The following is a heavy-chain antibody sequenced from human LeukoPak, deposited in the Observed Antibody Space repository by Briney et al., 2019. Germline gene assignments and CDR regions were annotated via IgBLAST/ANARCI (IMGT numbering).Heavy chain of an antibody. CDR3: TTREYDYVWGGWGDY. CDR2: IKSKTDGGTT. V-gene: IGHV3-15*01. D-gene: IGHD3-16*01. CDR1: GFTFSNAW. J-gene: IGHJ4*02. Sequence: GGSLRLSCAASGFTFSNAWMSWVRQAPGKGLEWVGRIKSKTDGGTTDYAAPGKGRFTISRDNSKNTLYLKMNSLKTEDTSVYSCTTREYDYVWGGWGDYWGQGTLVTVSS.